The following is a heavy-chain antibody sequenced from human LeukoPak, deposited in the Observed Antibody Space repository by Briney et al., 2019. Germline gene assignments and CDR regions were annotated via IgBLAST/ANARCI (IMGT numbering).Heavy chain of an antibody. J-gene: IGHJ3*01. V-gene: IGHV3-11*01. CDR3: ARGHDSDGVRDWAQAFDV. Sequence: PGGPLRLSCAASGFTFSDYYMSWIRQAPGKGLEWVSYISSSGSTIYYADSVKGRFTICRDNAKNSLYLQMNSLRAEDTAVCYCARGHDSDGVRDWAQAFDVCGQGTTVTVSS. D-gene: IGHD2-8*02. CDR2: ISSSGSTI. CDR1: GFTFSDYY.